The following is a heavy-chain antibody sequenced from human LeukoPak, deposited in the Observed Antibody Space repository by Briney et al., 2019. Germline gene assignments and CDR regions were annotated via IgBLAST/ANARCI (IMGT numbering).Heavy chain of an antibody. CDR2: INPNSRVT. V-gene: IGHV1-2*02. Sequence: ASVKVSCKASGYIFTGYYMHWVRQAPGQGLEWMGWINPNSRVTNYAQKFQGRVTMTRDTSISTAYMELSRLRSDDTAVYYCARGWDSGYGLGLDYWGQGTLVTVSS. CDR1: GYIFTGYY. J-gene: IGHJ4*02. CDR3: ARGWDSGYGLGLDY. D-gene: IGHD5-12*01.